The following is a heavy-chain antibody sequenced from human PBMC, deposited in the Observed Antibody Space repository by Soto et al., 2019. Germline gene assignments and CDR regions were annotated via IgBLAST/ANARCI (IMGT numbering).Heavy chain of an antibody. J-gene: IGHJ6*02. D-gene: IGHD3-3*01. CDR1: GFTFSSYA. CDR2: ISYDGSNK. V-gene: IGHV3-30-3*01. Sequence: PGGSLRLSCAASGFTFSSYAMHWVRQAPGKGLEWVAVISYDGSNKYYADSVKGRFTISRDNSKNTLYLQMNSLRAEDTAVYYCARDSLLGDFWSGYYSPGGMDVWGQGTTVTVS. CDR3: ARDSLLGDFWSGYYSPGGMDV.